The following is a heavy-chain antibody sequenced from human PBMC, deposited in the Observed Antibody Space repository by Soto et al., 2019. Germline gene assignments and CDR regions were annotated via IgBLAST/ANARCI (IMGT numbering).Heavy chain of an antibody. D-gene: IGHD3-16*01. Sequence: PSGGLEWLGRTYYRSKWYNDYSVSVKSRITVTPDTSKNQFSLHLKSVTPEDTAVYYCVREIRYYASMNCCFDICGQGALVTVSS. V-gene: IGHV6-1*01. J-gene: IGHJ4*02. CDR2: TYYRSKWYN. CDR3: VREIRYYASMNCCFDI.